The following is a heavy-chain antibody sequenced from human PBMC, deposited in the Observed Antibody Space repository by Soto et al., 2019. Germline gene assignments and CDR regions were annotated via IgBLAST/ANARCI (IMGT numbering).Heavy chain of an antibody. CDR2: ISNTGSII. D-gene: IGHD6-13*01. V-gene: IGHV3-11*01. J-gene: IGHJ6*02. CDR1: GFTFSDYY. CDR3: ARDDSSGWSNNDYYGMDV. Sequence: QVQLVESGGGLVKPGGSLRLSCAASGFTFSDYYMSWIRQAPGKGLEWVSYISNTGSIIYHADSVKGRFTISRDNAKKSLYLQLNSLRAEDTAVYYCARDDSSGWSNNDYYGMDVWGQGTTVTVSS.